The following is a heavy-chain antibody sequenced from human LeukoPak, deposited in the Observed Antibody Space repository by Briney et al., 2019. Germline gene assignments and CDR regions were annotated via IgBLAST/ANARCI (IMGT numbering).Heavy chain of an antibody. CDR2: IKQDGSEK. CDR1: GFTFSSYW. D-gene: IGHD3-9*01. CDR3: PAGYYAYYFDY. J-gene: IGHJ4*02. V-gene: IGHV3-7*01. Sequence: PGGSLRLSCAASGFTFSSYWMSWVRQAPGKGPEWVANIKQDGSEKYYVDSVKGRFTISRDNSKNTLYLQMNSLRAEDTAVYYCPAGYYAYYFDYWGQGTLVTVSS.